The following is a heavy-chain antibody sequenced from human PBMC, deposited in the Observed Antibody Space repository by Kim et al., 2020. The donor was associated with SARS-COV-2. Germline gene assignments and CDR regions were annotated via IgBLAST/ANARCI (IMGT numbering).Heavy chain of an antibody. D-gene: IGHD3-10*01. Sequence: PTLKSRVTISVDTSENQFSLKLSSVTAADTAVYYCARDGAHYYGSGSPSDWGQGTLVTVSS. V-gene: IGHV4-31*02. J-gene: IGHJ4*02. CDR3: ARDGAHYYGSGSPSD.